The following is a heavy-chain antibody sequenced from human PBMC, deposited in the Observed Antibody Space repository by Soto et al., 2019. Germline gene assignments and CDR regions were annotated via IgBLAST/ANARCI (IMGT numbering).Heavy chain of an antibody. CDR2: INHSGST. J-gene: IGHJ4*02. D-gene: IGHD3-3*01. CDR1: GGSFSGYY. V-gene: IGHV4-34*01. Sequence: PLETLSLTCAVYGGSFSGYYWSWIRQPPGKGLEWIGEINHSGSTNYNPSLKSRVTISVDTSKNQFSLKLSSVTAADTAVYYCARSITIFGVVTGFDYWGQGTLVTVSS. CDR3: ARSITIFGVVTGFDY.